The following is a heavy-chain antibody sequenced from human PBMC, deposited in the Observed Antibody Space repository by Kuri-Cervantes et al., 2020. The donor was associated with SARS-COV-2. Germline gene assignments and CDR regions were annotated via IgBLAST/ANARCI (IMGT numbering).Heavy chain of an antibody. J-gene: IGHJ5*02. CDR3: GASGYWKDWFDP. Sequence: ASVKVSCKVSGYTLTELSMHWVRQAPGKGLEWMGGFDPEDGETIYAQKFQGRVTMTEDTSTDTAYMELSSLRSDDTAVYYCGASGYWKDWFDPWGQGTLVTVSS. V-gene: IGHV1-24*01. CDR2: FDPEDGET. D-gene: IGHD3-22*01. CDR1: GYTLTELS.